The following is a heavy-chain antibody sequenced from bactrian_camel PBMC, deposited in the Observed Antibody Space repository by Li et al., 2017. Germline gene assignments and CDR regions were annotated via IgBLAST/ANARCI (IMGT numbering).Heavy chain of an antibody. Sequence: HVQLVESGGGSVQAGGSLRLSCKVSGHSRGSNCVGWYRLPPGRAPAEREGIAAIRRDGGETWYAASVKGRFTISQDNAKNTVYLQMNSLKPEDTAMYYCAADTPDLQTRGWACPKVDDEYEYWGQGTQVTVS. D-gene: IGHD5*01. CDR3: AADTPDLQTRGWACPKVDDEYEY. J-gene: IGHJ4*01. CDR1: GHSRGSNC. V-gene: IGHV3-3*01. CDR2: IRRDGGET.